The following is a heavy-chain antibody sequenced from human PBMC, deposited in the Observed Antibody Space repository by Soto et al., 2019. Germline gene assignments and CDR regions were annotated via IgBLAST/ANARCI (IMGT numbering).Heavy chain of an antibody. CDR2: ISPETGGT. CDR3: ARERYQVISDGMDV. D-gene: IGHD2-2*01. V-gene: IGHV1-2*02. Sequence: QVQLVQSGADVKTPGASVRVSCKASGYTFTGYYVHWVREAPGQGLEWMGWISPETGGTRYAQKFQGRVTLSRDTSINTAYLELSRLRFDDAAVYFCARERYQVISDGMDVWGQGTTVTVSS. J-gene: IGHJ6*02. CDR1: GYTFTGYY.